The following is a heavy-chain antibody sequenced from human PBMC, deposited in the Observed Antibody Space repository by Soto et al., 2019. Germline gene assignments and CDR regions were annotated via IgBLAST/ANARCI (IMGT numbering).Heavy chain of an antibody. Sequence: SETLSLTCTVSGGSISSYYWSWIRQPPGKGLEWIGYIYYSGSTNYNTSLKSRVTISVDTSKTQFSLKLSSVTAADTAVYYCARAYSYYDYVWGSYRPRGFDPWGQGTLVTVSS. CDR1: GGSISSYY. CDR3: ARAYSYYDYVWGSYRPRGFDP. V-gene: IGHV4-59*01. D-gene: IGHD3-16*02. CDR2: IYYSGST. J-gene: IGHJ5*02.